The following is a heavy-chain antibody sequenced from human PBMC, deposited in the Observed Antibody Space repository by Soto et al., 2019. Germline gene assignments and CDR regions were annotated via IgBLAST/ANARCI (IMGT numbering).Heavy chain of an antibody. J-gene: IGHJ4*02. CDR2: IWYDGSKA. CDR3: ASYKGSSTVVSGISQEGYFDS. D-gene: IGHD6-19*01. CDR1: GFTFSIFG. Sequence: QVQLVESGGGVVQPGRSLRLSCAASGFTFSIFGMHWVRQAPGKGLEWAAIIWYDGSKAYYADSVRGPFTISRDNSKNTVYLQLHSLRAEDTAVYYCASYKGSSTVVSGISQEGYFDSWGQGTLVTASS. V-gene: IGHV3-33*01.